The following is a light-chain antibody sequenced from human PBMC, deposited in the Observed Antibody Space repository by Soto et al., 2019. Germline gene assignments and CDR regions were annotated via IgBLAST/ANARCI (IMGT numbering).Light chain of an antibody. J-gene: IGKJ5*01. CDR3: QQYNNWPKT. CDR2: GAS. Sequence: EIVMTQSPATLSVSPGERATLSCRASQSVSSNLAWYQQKPGQAPRLLIYGASTRATGIPARFSGSGSGTXXXLXIXSXQSEDFAVYYCQQYNNWPKTFGQGTRLEIK. CDR1: QSVSSN. V-gene: IGKV3-15*01.